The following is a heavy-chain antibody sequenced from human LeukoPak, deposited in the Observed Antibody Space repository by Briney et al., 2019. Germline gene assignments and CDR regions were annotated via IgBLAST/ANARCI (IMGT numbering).Heavy chain of an antibody. CDR2: IHYSGST. CDR3: ARASMVHRWFDP. CDR1: GCSVSSGKYY. D-gene: IGHD3-10*01. Sequence: SETLSLTCTVSGCSVSSGKYYWSWIPQPPGKCLEWIGYIHYSGSTYYHPSLKSRVTISIDTSKNQFSLKLSSVTAADTAVYCCARASMVHRWFDPWGQGTLVTVSS. J-gene: IGHJ5*02. V-gene: IGHV4-30-4*01.